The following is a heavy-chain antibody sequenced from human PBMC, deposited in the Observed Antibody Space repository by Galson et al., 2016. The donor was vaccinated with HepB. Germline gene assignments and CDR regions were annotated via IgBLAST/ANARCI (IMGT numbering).Heavy chain of an antibody. V-gene: IGHV3-23*01. CDR3: ARGGGHGFFDY. J-gene: IGHJ4*02. D-gene: IGHD3-10*01. CDR1: GFTFYNYA. CDR2: IGSNGSPT. Sequence: SLRLSCAASGFTFYNYAMDWVRQAPGGGLEWVAAIGSNGSPTYYADSVRGRFSISRDNSKNTLYLQMNSLRAEDTALYYCARGGGHGFFDYWGQGTQVTVAS.